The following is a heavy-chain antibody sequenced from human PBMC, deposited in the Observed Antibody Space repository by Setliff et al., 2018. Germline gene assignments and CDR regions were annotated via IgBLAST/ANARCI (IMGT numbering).Heavy chain of an antibody. V-gene: IGHV4-4*07. CDR2: ISTSGNT. CDR3: ARINFYVSSGYYYAPDY. CDR1: GGSIINSYY. J-gene: IGHJ4*02. D-gene: IGHD3-22*01. Sequence: SETLSLTCTVSGGSIINSYYWSWIRQPAGKGLEWIGRISTSGNTNYNPSLKSRVTVSLDTSKNQFSLKLTSMTAADTAVYFCARINFYVSSGYYYAPDYWGQGTLVTVSS.